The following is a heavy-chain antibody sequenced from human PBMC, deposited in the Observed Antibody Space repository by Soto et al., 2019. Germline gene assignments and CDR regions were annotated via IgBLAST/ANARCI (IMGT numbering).Heavy chain of an antibody. Sequence: GGSLRLSCAASGFTFSSYWMSWVRQTPGRGLEWVATIKPDGSEKYYADSVKGRFTISRDNSKNTLYLQMNSLRAEDTAVYYCAKDLVLRYFDWSAEGSYYYYGMDVWGQGTTVTVSS. CDR3: AKDLVLRYFDWSAEGSYYYYGMDV. CDR1: GFTFSSYW. D-gene: IGHD3-9*01. V-gene: IGHV3-7*01. CDR2: IKPDGSEK. J-gene: IGHJ6*02.